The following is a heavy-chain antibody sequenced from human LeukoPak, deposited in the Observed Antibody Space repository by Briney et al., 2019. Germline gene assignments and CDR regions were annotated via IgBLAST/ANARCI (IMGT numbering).Heavy chain of an antibody. CDR2: INPNSGAT. D-gene: IGHD5-12*01. Sequence: ASVKVSCKASGYTFTDYYVHWVRQAPGQGLEWMGWINPNSGATNYAQTFQGRVTITTVTSFSTANMELRSLRSDDTAVYYCASVYSAYDLAQLDYWGQGTLVTVSS. CDR3: ASVYSAYDLAQLDY. CDR1: GYTFTDYY. J-gene: IGHJ4*02. V-gene: IGHV1-2*02.